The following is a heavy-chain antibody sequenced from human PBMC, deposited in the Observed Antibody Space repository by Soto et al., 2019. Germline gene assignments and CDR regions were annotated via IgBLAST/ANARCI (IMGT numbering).Heavy chain of an antibody. CDR3: ARSIAARQYYYYYYGMDV. CDR2: INPNSGGT. Sequence: ASVKVSCKASGYTFTSYYMHWVRQAPGQGLGWMGWINPNSGGTNYAQKFQGWVTMTGDTSISTAYMELSRLRSDDTAVYYCARSIAARQYYYYYYGMDVWGQGTTVTVSS. J-gene: IGHJ6*02. D-gene: IGHD6-6*01. CDR1: GYTFTSYY. V-gene: IGHV1-2*04.